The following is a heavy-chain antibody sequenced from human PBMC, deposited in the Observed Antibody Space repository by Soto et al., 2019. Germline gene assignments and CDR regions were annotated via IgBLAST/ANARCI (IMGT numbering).Heavy chain of an antibody. J-gene: IGHJ6*02. CDR2: ISSSSSYI. Sequence: PVGSLRLSCAASGFTFSSYSMNWVRQAPGKGLEWVSSISSSSSYIYYADSVKGRFTISRDNAKNSLYLQMNSLRAEDTAVYYCARDPITMVRGGDYYYYGMDVWGQGTTVTVS. V-gene: IGHV3-21*01. CDR3: ARDPITMVRGGDYYYYGMDV. CDR1: GFTFSSYS. D-gene: IGHD3-10*01.